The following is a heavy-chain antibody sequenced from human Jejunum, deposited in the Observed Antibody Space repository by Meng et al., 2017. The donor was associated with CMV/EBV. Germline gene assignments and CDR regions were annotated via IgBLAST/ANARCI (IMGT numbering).Heavy chain of an antibody. CDR3: ARAGLYGSGLGY. CDR1: FSFSSYE. D-gene: IGHD6-19*01. J-gene: IGHJ4*01. V-gene: IGHV3-48*03. Sequence: FSFSSYEFNWVRQAPGKGLEWVANIATGDRFGGGKTKYADSVKGRFTISRDDAKNSLYLQMNSLRAEDTAIYYCARAGLYGSGLGYWGQGTLVTVSS. CDR2: IATGDRFGGGKT.